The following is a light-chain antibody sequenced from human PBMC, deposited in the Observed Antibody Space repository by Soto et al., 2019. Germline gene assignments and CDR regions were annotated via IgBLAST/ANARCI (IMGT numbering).Light chain of an antibody. CDR3: QQYNKWPPLT. CDR1: QSVSSN. Sequence: EIVMTQSPATLSVSPGERATLSCRASQSVSSNLAWYQQKPGQAPRLLIYSASTRATGIPARFSGSGSGTEFTLTISSLQSEDFAVYHCQQYNKWPPLTFGGGTKVEIK. CDR2: SAS. J-gene: IGKJ4*01. V-gene: IGKV3-15*01.